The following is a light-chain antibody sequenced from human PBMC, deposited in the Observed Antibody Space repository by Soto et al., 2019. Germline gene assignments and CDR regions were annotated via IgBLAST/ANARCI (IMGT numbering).Light chain of an antibody. V-gene: IGKV1-39*01. Sequence: DIQMTQSPSALSASVGDRVTITCRASQSISILLAWYQQKPGKAPKILIYTASSLQSGVPSRFSGSGSGTDFTLTISSLQPEDFAPYHCPQASTPPIPFAQRTRLAIK. CDR2: TAS. J-gene: IGKJ5*01. CDR1: QSISIL. CDR3: PQASTPPIP.